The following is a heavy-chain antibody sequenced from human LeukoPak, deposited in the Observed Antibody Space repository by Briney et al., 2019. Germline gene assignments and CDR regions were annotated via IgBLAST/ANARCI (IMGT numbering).Heavy chain of an antibody. CDR1: GFTFSSYE. Sequence: GGSLRLSCAASGFTFSSYEMHWVRQAPGKGLEYVSAISSNGDSAYYANFVKGRFIISRDNSKNTLYLQMGSLRPEDMAVYYCARDRPGDVWGEGTTVTVSS. CDR3: ARDRPGDV. V-gene: IGHV3-64*01. J-gene: IGHJ6*04. CDR2: ISSNGDSA.